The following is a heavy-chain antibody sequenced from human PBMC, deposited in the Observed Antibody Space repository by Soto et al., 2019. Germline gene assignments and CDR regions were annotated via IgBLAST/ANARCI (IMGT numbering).Heavy chain of an antibody. CDR3: ARDREGHGDPAPFDP. V-gene: IGHV4-30-2*06. J-gene: IGHJ5*02. D-gene: IGHD4-17*01. CDR1: GGSISSGGYS. Sequence: QLQLQESGSGLVKPSQTLSLTCAVSGGSISSGGYSWSWIRQSPGKGLEWIGYIYHSGSTYYNPSLKSRVTISVDRSKNQFSLKLSSVTAADTAVYYCARDREGHGDPAPFDPWGQGTLVTVSS. CDR2: IYHSGST.